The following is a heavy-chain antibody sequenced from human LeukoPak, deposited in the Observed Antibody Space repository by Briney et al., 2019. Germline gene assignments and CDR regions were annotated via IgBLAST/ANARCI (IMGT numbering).Heavy chain of an antibody. CDR1: GGSFSGYY. V-gene: IGHV4-34*01. Sequence: SETLSLTCAVYGGSFSGYYWSWIRQPPGKGLEWIGEINHSGSTNYNPSLKSRVTISVDTSKNQFPLKLSSVTAADTAVYYCARTGVPAAIGRFYFDYWGQGTLVTVSS. CDR2: INHSGST. J-gene: IGHJ4*02. CDR3: ARTGVPAAIGRFYFDY. D-gene: IGHD2-2*01.